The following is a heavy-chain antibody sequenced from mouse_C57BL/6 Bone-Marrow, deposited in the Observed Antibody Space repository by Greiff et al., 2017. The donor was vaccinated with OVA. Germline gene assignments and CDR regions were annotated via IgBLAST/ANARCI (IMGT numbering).Heavy chain of an antibody. V-gene: IGHV5-4*01. D-gene: IGHD1-1*01. CDR3: ARGGSSFDY. CDR1: GFTFSSYA. Sequence: EVHLVESGGGLVKPGGSLKLSCAASGFTFSSYAMSWVRQTPEKRLEWVATISDGGSYTYYPDNVKGRFTISRDNAKNNLYLQMSHLKSEDTAMYYCARGGSSFDYWGQGTTLTVSS. J-gene: IGHJ2*01. CDR2: ISDGGSYT.